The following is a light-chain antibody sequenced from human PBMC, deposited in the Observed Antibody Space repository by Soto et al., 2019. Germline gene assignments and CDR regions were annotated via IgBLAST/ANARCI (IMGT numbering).Light chain of an antibody. Sequence: QSALTQPASVSGSPGQSITISCTGTSSDTAGYNYVSWYQQHPGTAPKLMIYEVSNRPSGVSNRFSGSQSGNTASLTISGLQAEDEANYYCSSYTTSNTPLYVFGTGTKLTVL. CDR2: EVS. J-gene: IGLJ1*01. V-gene: IGLV2-14*01. CDR1: SSDTAGYNY. CDR3: SSYTTSNTPLYV.